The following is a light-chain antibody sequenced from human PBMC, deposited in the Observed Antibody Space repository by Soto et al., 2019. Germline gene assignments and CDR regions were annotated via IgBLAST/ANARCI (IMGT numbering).Light chain of an antibody. CDR2: GAS. Sequence: ETVMTQSAAALSVSVGERVTLSCRASQSVSTNLAWYQQRPGQAPRLLIHGASTRATGVPDRISGSGSGTDFTLTISNLQSEDFAIYYCQQYNNWPRTFGQGT. J-gene: IGKJ2*01. CDR3: QQYNNWPRT. V-gene: IGKV3-15*01. CDR1: QSVSTN.